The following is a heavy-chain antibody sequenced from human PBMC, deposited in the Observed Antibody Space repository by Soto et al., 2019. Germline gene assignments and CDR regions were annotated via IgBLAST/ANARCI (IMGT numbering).Heavy chain of an antibody. V-gene: IGHV3-30*18. CDR1: GFTFSSYG. D-gene: IGHD2-8*01. Sequence: GGSLRLSCAASGFTFSSYGMHWVRQAPGKGLEWVAVVSYDGSHDFYADSVKGRFSISRDNSRAIMYLQMNSRKPEDTAVYYCAKGSVLRVVEAPRAILGGVDVWGQGAVVTVSS. J-gene: IGHJ6*02. CDR3: AKGSVLRVVEAPRAILGGVDV. CDR2: VSYDGSHD.